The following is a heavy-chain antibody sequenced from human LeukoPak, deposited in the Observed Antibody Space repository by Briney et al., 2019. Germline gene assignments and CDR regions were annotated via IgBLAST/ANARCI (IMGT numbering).Heavy chain of an antibody. Sequence: ASVTVSCRASGYGFTGYHMHWVREAAGQGLEWMGWISRSSGVTNYPQKFHGRVTMTSDTSISTAYMELRSLTSDDTAVYYFARDGGVDHWGQGTLVTVSS. CDR1: GYGFTGYH. V-gene: IGHV1-2*02. CDR2: ISRSSGVT. CDR3: ARDGGVDH. J-gene: IGHJ4*02. D-gene: IGHD2-15*01.